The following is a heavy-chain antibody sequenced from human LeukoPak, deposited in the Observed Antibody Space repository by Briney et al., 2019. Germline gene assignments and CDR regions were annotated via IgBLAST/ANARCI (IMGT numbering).Heavy chain of an antibody. D-gene: IGHD4-23*01. CDR1: GFTFSSYW. CDR3: ARDDHYGGNSDY. V-gene: IGHV3-74*01. CDR2: IASDGSST. Sequence: PGGSLRLSCAASGFTFSSYWMNWVRQAPGKGLVWVSRIASDGSSTTYADSVKGRFSISRDNAKNTLYLQMNSLRVEDTAIYYCARDDHYGGNSDYWGQGTLVTVSS. J-gene: IGHJ4*02.